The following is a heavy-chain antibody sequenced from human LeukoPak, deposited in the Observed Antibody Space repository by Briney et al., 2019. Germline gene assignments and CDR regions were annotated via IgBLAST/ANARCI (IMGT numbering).Heavy chain of an antibody. CDR2: VGISSGNT. D-gene: IGHD2-2*01. Sequence: GGSMRLSCAASGFTFSDYSMNWVRQAPGKGLEWISYVGISSGNTKYADSVKGRFTISRDNAKNSLYLQMNSLRAEDTAVYYCARDPYLLGYCSSTSCVPMDVWGKGTTVTVSS. CDR3: ARDPYLLGYCSSTSCVPMDV. CDR1: GFTFSDYS. V-gene: IGHV3-48*04. J-gene: IGHJ6*03.